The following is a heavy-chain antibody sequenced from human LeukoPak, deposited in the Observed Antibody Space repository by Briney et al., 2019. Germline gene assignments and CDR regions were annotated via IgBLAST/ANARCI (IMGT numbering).Heavy chain of an antibody. J-gene: IGHJ4*02. Sequence: ASVKVSCKVSGYTFTDYYMHWVQQAPGKGLEWMGLVDPEDGETIYAEKFQGRVTITADTSTDTAYMELSSLRSEDTAVYYCATLRSHGDYYFDYWGQGTLVTVSS. CDR2: VDPEDGET. V-gene: IGHV1-69-2*01. D-gene: IGHD4-17*01. CDR3: ATLRSHGDYYFDY. CDR1: GYTFTDYY.